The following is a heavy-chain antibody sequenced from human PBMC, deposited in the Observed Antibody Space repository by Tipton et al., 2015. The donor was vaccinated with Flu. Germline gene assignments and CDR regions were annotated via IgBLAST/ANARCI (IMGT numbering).Heavy chain of an antibody. CDR3: ARDLWNDRRAYYYYGVDV. Sequence: TLSLTCTVSGDSISTTIYYWGWVRQPPGKGLEWIGSIYYSGTTYYNPSLKSRVTISADSSKNEFSLTLASLTAADTAVYYCARDLWNDRRAYYYYGVDVWGQGPTVTVSS. J-gene: IGHJ6*02. D-gene: IGHD1-1*01. V-gene: IGHV4-39*07. CDR2: IYYSGTT. CDR1: GDSISTTIYY.